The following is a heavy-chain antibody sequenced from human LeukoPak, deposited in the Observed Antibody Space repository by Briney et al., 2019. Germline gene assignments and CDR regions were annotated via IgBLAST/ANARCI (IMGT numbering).Heavy chain of an antibody. Sequence: ASVKVSCKAPGYTFTSYYMHWVRQAPGQGLEWMGIINPSGGSTNYAQKFQGRVTITADESTSTAYMELSSLRSEDTAVYYCQWGSGAGCYDSSGYYRDAFDIWGQGTMVTVSS. D-gene: IGHD3-22*01. J-gene: IGHJ3*02. CDR1: GYTFTSYY. V-gene: IGHV1-46*01. CDR2: INPSGGST. CDR3: QWGSGAGCYDSSGYYRDAFDI.